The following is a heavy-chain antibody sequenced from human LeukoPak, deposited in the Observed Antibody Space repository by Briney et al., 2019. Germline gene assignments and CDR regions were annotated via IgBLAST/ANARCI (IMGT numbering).Heavy chain of an antibody. CDR2: IRYDGSNK. J-gene: IGHJ4*02. V-gene: IGHV3-30*02. CDR3: AKEFRCYVCSSTYFDY. Sequence: PGGSLRLSCAASGFTFSSYGMHWVRQAPGKGLEWVAFIRYDGSNKYYADSVKGRFTISRDNSKNTLYLQMNSLRAEDTAVYYCAKEFRCYVCSSTYFDYWGQGTLVTVSS. CDR1: GFTFSSYG. D-gene: IGHD2-8*01.